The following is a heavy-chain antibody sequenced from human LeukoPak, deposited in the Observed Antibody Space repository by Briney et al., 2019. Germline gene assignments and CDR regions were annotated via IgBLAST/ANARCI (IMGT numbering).Heavy chain of an antibody. D-gene: IGHD3-9*01. CDR2: ISGRSDNT. CDR1: GFIFSNCA. J-gene: IGHJ4*02. Sequence: GGSLRLSCAASGFIFSNCAMYWVRQAPGKGLEWVSAISGRSDNTYYADSVKGRFTLSRDSSKNTLYLQMNSLRADDTAVYYCAKWGDYDVLTGYYVSDFWGQGTLVTVSS. V-gene: IGHV3-23*01. CDR3: AKWGDYDVLTGYYVSDF.